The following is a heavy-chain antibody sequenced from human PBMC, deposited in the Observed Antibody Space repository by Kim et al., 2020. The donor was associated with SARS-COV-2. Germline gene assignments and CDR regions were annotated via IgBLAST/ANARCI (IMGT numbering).Heavy chain of an antibody. D-gene: IGHD3-10*01. CDR1: GASFSGFY. V-gene: IGHV4-34*01. J-gene: IGHJ4*02. Sequence: SETLSLTCAVYGASFSGFYWSWIRQPPGKGLEWIGEINHSGSPNYNPSLRSRVTISLDTSKNQFSLKLSSVTAADTAVYYCARGRGLGYHGSGSYYSWGQGTLVTVSS. CDR3: ARGRGLGYHGSGSYYS. CDR2: INHSGSP.